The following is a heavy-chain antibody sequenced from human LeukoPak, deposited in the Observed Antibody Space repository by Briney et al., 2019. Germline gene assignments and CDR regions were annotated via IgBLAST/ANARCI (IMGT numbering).Heavy chain of an antibody. J-gene: IGHJ4*02. CDR1: GGSISSSSYY. V-gene: IGHV4-39*01. Sequence: SETLSLTCTVSGGSISSSSYYWGWIRQPPGKGLEWIGSIYYSGGTYYNPSLKSRVTISVDTSKNQFSLKLSSVTAADTAVYYCARRPYHVSSGWSLPFDYWGQGTLVTVSS. D-gene: IGHD6-19*01. CDR3: ARRPYHVSSGWSLPFDY. CDR2: IYYSGGT.